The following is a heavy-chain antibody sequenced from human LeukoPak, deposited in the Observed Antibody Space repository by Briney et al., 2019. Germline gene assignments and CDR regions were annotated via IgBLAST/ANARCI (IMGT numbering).Heavy chain of an antibody. CDR1: GFTFSSYG. D-gene: IGHD6-19*01. CDR3: AKDQQWLAEGEFDP. J-gene: IGHJ5*02. Sequence: GGSLRLSCAASGFTFSSYGMHWVRQAPGKGLEWVAVISYDGSNKYYADSVKGRFTISRDNSENTLYLQMNSLRAEDTAVYYCAKDQQWLAEGEFDPWGQGTLVTVSS. CDR2: ISYDGSNK. V-gene: IGHV3-30*18.